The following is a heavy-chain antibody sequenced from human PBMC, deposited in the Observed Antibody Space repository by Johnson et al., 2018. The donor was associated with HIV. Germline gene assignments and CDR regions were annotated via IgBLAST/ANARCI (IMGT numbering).Heavy chain of an antibody. J-gene: IGHJ3*02. V-gene: IGHV3-30*14. CDR2: IAYDGSNK. D-gene: IGHD3-10*01. CDR3: ARLFYYEAFDI. Sequence: QVQLVESGGGVVQPGRSLRLSCAASGFTFSSYAMHWVRQAPGKGLEWVAVIAYDGSNKYYADSVKGRFTISRDNSKNTLFLQMNSLRAEDTAVYYCARLFYYEAFDIWGQGTMVTVSS. CDR1: GFTFSSYA.